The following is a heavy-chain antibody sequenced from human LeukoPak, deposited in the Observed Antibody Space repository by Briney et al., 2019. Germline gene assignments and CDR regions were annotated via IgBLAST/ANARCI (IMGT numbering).Heavy chain of an antibody. D-gene: IGHD3-3*01. V-gene: IGHV4-38-2*02. CDR2: IYHSGST. CDR3: AREPSPERGGVAFDI. CDR1: GYSISSGYY. Sequence: PSETLSLTCAVSGYSISSGYYWVWIRQPPGKGLEWIGSIYHSGSTYYNPSLKSRVTISVDTSKNQFSLKLSSVTAADTAVYYCAREPSPERGGVAFDIWGQGTMVTVSS. J-gene: IGHJ3*02.